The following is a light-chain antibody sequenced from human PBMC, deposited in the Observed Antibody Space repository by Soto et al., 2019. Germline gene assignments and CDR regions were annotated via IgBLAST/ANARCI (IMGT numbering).Light chain of an antibody. CDR2: NGS. V-gene: IGKV1-5*03. CDR3: YQYYTYRN. Sequence: DIQMTQSPSTLSASVGDRVTITCRASQSISRWWAWYQPKPGKAPNLLIYNGSSLESGVPSSFIGSGSGTALTLTIRRLEHDESATYHRYQYYTYRNFGQGTRLEIK. CDR1: QSISRW. J-gene: IGKJ5*01.